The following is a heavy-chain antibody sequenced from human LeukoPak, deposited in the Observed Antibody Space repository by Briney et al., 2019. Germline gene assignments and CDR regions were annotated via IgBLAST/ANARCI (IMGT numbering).Heavy chain of an antibody. V-gene: IGHV3-7*01. CDR1: GFTFSRYW. CDR2: IKQDGSEK. CDR3: AACYGMDA. J-gene: IGHJ6*02. Sequence: GGSLRLSCAASGFTFSRYWMSWVRQAPGKGLEWVANIKQDGSEKYYVDSVKGRFTISRDNAKNSLYLQMNSLRDEDTAVYYCAACYGMDAWGQGTTVTVSS.